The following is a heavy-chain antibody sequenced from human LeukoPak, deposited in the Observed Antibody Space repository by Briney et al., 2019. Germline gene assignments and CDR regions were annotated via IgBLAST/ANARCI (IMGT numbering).Heavy chain of an antibody. V-gene: IGHV3-30-3*01. CDR3: ARGYSYGYYGVSPYYFDY. CDR2: ISYDGSNK. J-gene: IGHJ4*02. Sequence: GGSLRLSCAASGFTFSSYAMHWVRQAPGKGLEWVAVISYDGSNKYYADSVKGRFTISRDNSKNTLYLQMNSLRSEDTAVYYCARGYSYGYYGVSPYYFDYWGQGTLVTVSS. CDR1: GFTFSSYA. D-gene: IGHD5-18*01.